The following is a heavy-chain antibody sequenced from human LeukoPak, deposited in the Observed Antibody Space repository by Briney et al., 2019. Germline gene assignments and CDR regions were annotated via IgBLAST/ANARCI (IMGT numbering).Heavy chain of an antibody. CDR3: AKDPQLRQYYYYGMDV. J-gene: IGHJ6*02. CDR2: ISYDGSNK. CDR1: GFTFSSYG. D-gene: IGHD3-3*01. Sequence: GGSLRLSCAASGFTFSSYGMHWVRQAPGKGLEWVAVISYDGSNKYYADSVKGRFTISRDNSKNTLYLQMNSLRAEDTAEYYCAKDPQLRQYYYYGMDVWGQGTTVTVSS. V-gene: IGHV3-30*18.